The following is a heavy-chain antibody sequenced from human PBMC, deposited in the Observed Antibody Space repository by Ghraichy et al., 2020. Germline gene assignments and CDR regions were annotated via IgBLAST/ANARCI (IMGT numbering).Heavy chain of an antibody. CDR3: GISYYYDSSGYYPLDY. V-gene: IGHV5-51*01. CDR1: GYSFTSYW. Sequence: GESLNISCKGSGYSFTSYWIGWVRQMPGKGLEWMGIIYPGDSDTRYSPSFQGQVTISADKSISTAYLQWSSLKASDTAMYYCGISYYYDSSGYYPLDYWGQGTLVTVSS. D-gene: IGHD3-22*01. CDR2: IYPGDSDT. J-gene: IGHJ4*02.